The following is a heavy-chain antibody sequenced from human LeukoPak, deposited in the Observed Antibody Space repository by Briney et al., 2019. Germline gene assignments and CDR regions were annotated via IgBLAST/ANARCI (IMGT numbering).Heavy chain of an antibody. CDR1: GGSISSGGYY. CDR2: IYHSGST. CDR3: ARDHDYGGNRGDY. J-gene: IGHJ4*02. Sequence: SETLSLTCTVSGGSISSGGYYWSWIRQPPGKGLEWIGYIYHSGSTYYNPSLKSRVTISVDRSKNQFSLKLSSVTAADTAVYYCARDHDYGGNRGDYWGQGTLVTVSS. D-gene: IGHD4-23*01. V-gene: IGHV4-30-2*01.